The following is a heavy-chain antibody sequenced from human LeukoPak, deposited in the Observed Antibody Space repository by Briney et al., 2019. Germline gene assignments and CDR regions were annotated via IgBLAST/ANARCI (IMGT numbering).Heavy chain of an antibody. CDR1: GYTFTSHI. CDR2: INTNTGNP. J-gene: IGHJ4*02. D-gene: IGHD6-19*01. Sequence: GASVNVSCKASGYTFTSHIMNWIRQAPGQGLEWMGWINTNTGNPTYAQDLTGRFVFSLDTSVSTAYLQISSLQADDTAVYYCARGSRGWFDCWGQGSLVTVSS. V-gene: IGHV7-4-1*02. CDR3: ARGSRGWFDC.